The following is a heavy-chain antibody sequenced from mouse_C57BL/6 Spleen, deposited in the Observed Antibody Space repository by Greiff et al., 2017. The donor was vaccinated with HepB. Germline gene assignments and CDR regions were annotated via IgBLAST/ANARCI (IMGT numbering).Heavy chain of an antibody. D-gene: IGHD1-1*01. Sequence: EVQLQQSGPELVKPGASVKISCKASGYTFTDYYMNWVKQSHGKSLEWIGDINPNNGGTSYNQKFKGKATLTVDKSSSTAYMELRSLTSEDSAVYYCARSVLYYYGSLDYWGQGTTLTVSS. CDR1: GYTFTDYY. J-gene: IGHJ2*01. CDR3: ARSVLYYYGSLDY. V-gene: IGHV1-26*01. CDR2: INPNNGGT.